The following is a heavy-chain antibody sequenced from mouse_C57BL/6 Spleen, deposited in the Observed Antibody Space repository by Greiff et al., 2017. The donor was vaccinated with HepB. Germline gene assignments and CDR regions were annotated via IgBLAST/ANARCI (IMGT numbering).Heavy chain of an antibody. D-gene: IGHD4-1*01. V-gene: IGHV1-69*01. Sequence: QVQLQQPGAELVMPGASVKLSCKASGYTFTSYWMHWVKQRPGHGLECIGQIDPSDSYTNYNQKFKGKSTLTVDKSSSTAYMQLSSLTSEGSAVYYCARRTGTRFFDYWGQGATLTVS. J-gene: IGHJ2*01. CDR2: IDPSDSYT. CDR1: GYTFTSYW. CDR3: ARRTGTRFFDY.